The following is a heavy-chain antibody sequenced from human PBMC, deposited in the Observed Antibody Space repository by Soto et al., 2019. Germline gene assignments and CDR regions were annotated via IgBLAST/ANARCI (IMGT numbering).Heavy chain of an antibody. D-gene: IGHD3-10*01. V-gene: IGHV3-23*01. CDR2: ISGSGSRT. J-gene: IGHJ5*01. CDR3: ARRYGSGRYDWFDS. CDR1: GFTFGTYA. Sequence: EVQLLESGGGLVQRGGSLRLSCSASGFTFGTYAMNWVRQAPGKGLEWVSGISGSGSRTYYADSVKGRFTISRDNSENTVDLQMNSLRAADTALYYCARRYGSGRYDWFDSWGLGALVTVSS.